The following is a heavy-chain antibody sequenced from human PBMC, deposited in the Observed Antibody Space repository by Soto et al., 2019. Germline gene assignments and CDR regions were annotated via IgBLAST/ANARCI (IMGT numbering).Heavy chain of an antibody. CDR1: GFSFTDVW. CDR3: TDLLRGVGAFDI. V-gene: IGHV3-15*01. J-gene: IGHJ3*02. Sequence: EMQLVQSGGGLVKPGGSLRLSCAASGFSFTDVWMSWVRQAPGTGLEWVARVKDKTDGETTDYAAPVEGRFTISRDDSKNTLYLQMNSLKTEDTAVYYCTDLLRGVGAFDIWGQGTTVTVSS. CDR2: VKDKTDGETT. D-gene: IGHD3-10*01.